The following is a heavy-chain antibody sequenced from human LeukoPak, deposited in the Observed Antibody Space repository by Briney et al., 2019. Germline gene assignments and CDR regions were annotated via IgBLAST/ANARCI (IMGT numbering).Heavy chain of an antibody. CDR2: IYTSGST. J-gene: IGHJ6*03. CDR1: GGSISSYY. D-gene: IGHD4-17*01. V-gene: IGHV4-4*07. Sequence: PSETLSLTCTVAGGSISSYYWSWIRQPAGKGLEWIGRIYTSGSTNYNPSLKSRVTMSVDTSKNQFSLKLSSVTAADTAVYYCASGYGDSYYYYYMDVWGKGTTVTVSS. CDR3: ASGYGDSYYYYYMDV.